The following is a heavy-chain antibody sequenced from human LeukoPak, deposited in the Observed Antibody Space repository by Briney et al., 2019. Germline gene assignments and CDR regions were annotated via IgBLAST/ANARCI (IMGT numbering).Heavy chain of an antibody. J-gene: IGHJ3*02. Sequence: QPGGSLRLSCAASGFTFSSYWMHWVRQAPGKGLEWVSGISGRGDSTVYADSVKGRFTISRDNSKNTLYLQMNSLRVEDTAIYFCAKDIGDSTGYYSDAFDIWGHGTMVTVSS. D-gene: IGHD3-22*01. CDR3: AKDIGDSTGYYSDAFDI. CDR2: ISGRGDST. CDR1: GFTFSSYW. V-gene: IGHV3-23*01.